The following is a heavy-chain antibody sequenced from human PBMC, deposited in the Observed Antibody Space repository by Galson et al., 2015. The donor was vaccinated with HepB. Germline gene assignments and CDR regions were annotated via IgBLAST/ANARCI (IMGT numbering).Heavy chain of an antibody. CDR3: ARDRGDTLDAFDI. CDR2: IYYIGST. CDR1: GFTFNNYW. Sequence: LRLSCAASGFTFNNYWMTWVRQAPGKGLEWIGHIYYIGSTNYNPSLKSRVTISVDTSKNQFSLKLSSVTAADTAVYYCARDRGDTLDAFDIWGQGTMVTVSS. J-gene: IGHJ3*02. D-gene: IGHD3-10*01. V-gene: IGHV4-59*01.